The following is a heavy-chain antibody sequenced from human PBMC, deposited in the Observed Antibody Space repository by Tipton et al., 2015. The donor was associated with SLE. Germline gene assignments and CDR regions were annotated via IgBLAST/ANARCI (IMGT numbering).Heavy chain of an antibody. J-gene: IGHJ4*02. CDR3: AYSRRIAIFGVVDDF. V-gene: IGHV4-34*01. CDR1: GGSFTGYY. CDR2: ISHGGST. Sequence: TLSLTCAVYGGSFTGYYWRWIRQPPGKGLEWIGEISHGGSTNYNPSLKSRVTISMDTSKNQFSLKLSSVTAADTAVYYCAYSRRIAIFGVVDDFWSQGTLVTVPS. D-gene: IGHD3-3*01.